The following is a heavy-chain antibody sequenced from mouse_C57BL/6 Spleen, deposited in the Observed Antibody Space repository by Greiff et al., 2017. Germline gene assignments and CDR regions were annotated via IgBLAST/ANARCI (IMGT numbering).Heavy chain of an antibody. CDR1: GYTFTNYW. V-gene: IGHV1-63*01. CDR2: IYPGGGYT. Sequence: QVQLKQSGAELVRPGTSVKMSCKASGYTFTNYWIGWAKQRPGHGLEWIGDIYPGGGYTNYNEKFKGKATLTADKSSSTAYMQFSSLTSEDSAIYYCARCRNYYGSSFRGYFDVWGTGTTVTVSS. D-gene: IGHD1-1*01. J-gene: IGHJ1*03. CDR3: ARCRNYYGSSFRGYFDV.